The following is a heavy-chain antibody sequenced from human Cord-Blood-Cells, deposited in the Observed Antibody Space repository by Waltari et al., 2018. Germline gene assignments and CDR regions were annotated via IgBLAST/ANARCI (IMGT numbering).Heavy chain of an antibody. CDR2: ISYDGSNK. Sequence: RLSCAASGFTFSSYGMHWVRQAPGKGLEWVAVISYDGSNKYYADSVKGRFTISRDNSKNTLYLQMNSLRAEDTAVYYCAKSLGVVVVAADYWGQGTLVTVSS. D-gene: IGHD2-15*01. V-gene: IGHV3-30*18. CDR1: GFTFSSYG. J-gene: IGHJ4*02. CDR3: AKSLGVVVVAADY.